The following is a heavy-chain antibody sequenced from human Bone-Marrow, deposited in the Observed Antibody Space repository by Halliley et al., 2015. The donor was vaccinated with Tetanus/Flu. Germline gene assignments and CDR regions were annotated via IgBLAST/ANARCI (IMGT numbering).Heavy chain of an antibody. J-gene: IGHJ4*02. D-gene: IGHD3-22*01. V-gene: IGHV4-31*02. CDR3: ARYYYDSSGYYYFDS. Sequence: MGYICPTGSPYYNPSLKSRLTMSLDTAKNQFSLRLSSVTAADTAVYYCARYYYDSSGYYYFDSWGPGTLVTVSS. CDR2: ICPTGSP.